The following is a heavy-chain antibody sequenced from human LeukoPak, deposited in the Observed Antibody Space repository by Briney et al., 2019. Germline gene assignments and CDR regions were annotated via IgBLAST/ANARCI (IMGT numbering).Heavy chain of an antibody. CDR1: GGSISSSSYY. D-gene: IGHD3-3*01. Sequence: RTSETLSLTCTVSGGSISSSSYYWNWIRQPAGKGLEWIGRFYNSGRTNFNPSLKSRVTISADTSKNQFSLKVRSVTAADTAVYYCARGDLKSDWFDPWGQGTLVTVSS. CDR3: ARGDLKSDWFDP. V-gene: IGHV4-61*02. J-gene: IGHJ5*02. CDR2: FYNSGRT.